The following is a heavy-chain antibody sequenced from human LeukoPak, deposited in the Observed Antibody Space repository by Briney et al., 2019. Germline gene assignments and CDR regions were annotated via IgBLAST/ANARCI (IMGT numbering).Heavy chain of an antibody. CDR1: GGSISSYY. CDR3: ARTTVTVYYYYYYYMDV. CDR2: IYYSGST. J-gene: IGHJ6*03. V-gene: IGHV4-59*01. D-gene: IGHD4-17*01. Sequence: SETLSLTCTVSGGSISSYYWSWIRQPPGKGLEWIGYIYYSGSTNYNPSLKSRLTISVDTSKNQFSLKLSSVTAADTAVYYCARTTVTVYYYYYYYMDVWGKGTTVTVSS.